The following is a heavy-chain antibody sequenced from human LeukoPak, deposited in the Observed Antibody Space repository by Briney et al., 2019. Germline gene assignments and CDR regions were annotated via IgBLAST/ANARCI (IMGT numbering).Heavy chain of an antibody. CDR3: ARGYYYDSSGYASGAFDI. CDR1: GFTCSSYE. V-gene: IGHV3-48*03. D-gene: IGHD3-22*01. J-gene: IGHJ3*02. CDR2: ISSSGSTI. Sequence: GGSLRLSCSASGFTCSSYEMNWVRHAPGNGLEWVSYISSSGSTIYYAHSVKVRFTISTSNAKNSLYLQMNSLRAEETDVYYCARGYYYDSSGYASGAFDIWGQGTMVTVSS.